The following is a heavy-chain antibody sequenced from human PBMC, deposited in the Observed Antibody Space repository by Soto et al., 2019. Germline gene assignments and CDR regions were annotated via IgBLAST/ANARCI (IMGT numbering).Heavy chain of an antibody. Sequence: GASVKVSCKASGGTFSSYAISWVRQAPGQGLEWMGGIIPIFGTANYAQKFQGRVTITADESTSTSYMELSSLRSEDTAVYYCARAMRRGYSYGPEIVFDYWGQGTLVTVSS. CDR1: GGTFSSYA. V-gene: IGHV1-69*13. CDR3: ARAMRRGYSYGPEIVFDY. CDR2: IIPIFGTA. D-gene: IGHD5-18*01. J-gene: IGHJ4*02.